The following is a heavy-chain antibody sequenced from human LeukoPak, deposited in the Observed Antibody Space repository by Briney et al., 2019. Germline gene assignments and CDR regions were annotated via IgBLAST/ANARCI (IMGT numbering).Heavy chain of an antibody. CDR1: GFTFSSYG. J-gene: IGHJ4*02. Sequence: GGSLRLSCAASGFTFSSYGMHWVRQAPGKGLEWVAFIRYDGSNKYYADSVKGRFTISRDNAKNSLYLQMNSLRAEDTAVYYCARDSQQYYYDSSGYPVDYWGQGTLVTVSS. CDR2: IRYDGSNK. CDR3: ARDSQQYYYDSSGYPVDY. V-gene: IGHV3-30*02. D-gene: IGHD3-22*01.